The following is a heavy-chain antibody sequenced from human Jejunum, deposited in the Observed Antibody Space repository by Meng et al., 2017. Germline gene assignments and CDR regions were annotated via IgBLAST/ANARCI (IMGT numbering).Heavy chain of an antibody. CDR1: GGSISSSGW. V-gene: IGHV4-4*02. CDR2: ISLSGSP. D-gene: IGHD2-15*01. J-gene: IGHJ4*02. CDR3: ARHGAAPYFDD. Sequence: QAQLPESGPGLVNPSGTLSLTCAVYGGSISSSGWWSWVCQPPGKGLEWIGEISLSGSPSYNPSLRTRVTISIDTSRNQFSLSLSSVTAADTAVYYCARHGAAPYFDDWGQGSLVTVSS.